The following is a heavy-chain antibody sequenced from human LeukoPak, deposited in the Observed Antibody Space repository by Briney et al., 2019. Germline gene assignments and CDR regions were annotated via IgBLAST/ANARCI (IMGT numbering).Heavy chain of an antibody. CDR3: ARTSIAARRADFDL. CDR2: INSNSGGI. J-gene: IGHJ4*02. V-gene: IGHV1-2*02. Sequence: GASVKVSCKTSGYTFTDYYIHWMRQAPGQGLEWMGWINSNSGGISYAQKFQGRVTLTRDTPARTVFMELNRLTSDDTAVYYCARTSIAARRADFDLWGQGTVVTVSS. CDR1: GYTFTDYY. D-gene: IGHD6-6*01.